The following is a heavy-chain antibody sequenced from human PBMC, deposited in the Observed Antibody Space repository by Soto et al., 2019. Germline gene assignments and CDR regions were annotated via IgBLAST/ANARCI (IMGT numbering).Heavy chain of an antibody. CDR1: GGSVSSGSYY. CDR2: TYYSGST. D-gene: IGHD3-22*01. J-gene: IGHJ4*02. V-gene: IGHV4-61*01. CDR3: ARWPTGGYYDSSGYFDY. Sequence: DTLSLTCTVSGGSVSSGSYYWSWIRQPPGKGLEWIGYTYYSGSTNYNPSLKSRVTISVDTSKNQFSLKLSSVTAADTAVYYCARWPTGGYYDSSGYFDYWGQGTLVTVSS.